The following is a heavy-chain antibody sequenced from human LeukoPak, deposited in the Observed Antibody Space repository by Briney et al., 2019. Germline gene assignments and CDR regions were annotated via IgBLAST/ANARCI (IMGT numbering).Heavy chain of an antibody. CDR3: AGDYYGGHNLYNFDF. CDR2: INPSGGRT. V-gene: IGHV1-46*01. Sequence: ASVKVSCKASGYTFTIYYIHWVRQAPGQGLEWMGMINPSGGRTTYAKKFQGRVTMTRDTSTNTVYTELSSLRSDDTAVYYCAGDYYGGHNLYNFDFWGQGTRVIVSS. J-gene: IGHJ4*02. CDR1: GYTFTIYY. D-gene: IGHD3-10*01.